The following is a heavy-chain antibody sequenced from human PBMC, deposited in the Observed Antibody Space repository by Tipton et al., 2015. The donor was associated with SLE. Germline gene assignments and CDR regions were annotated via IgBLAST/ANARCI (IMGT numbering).Heavy chain of an antibody. CDR2: MYFSGNT. CDR3: ARNPKY. V-gene: IGHV4-39*07. J-gene: IGHJ4*02. CDR1: GGSISESTYS. Sequence: LRLSCTVSGGSISESTYSWDWIRQAPGKGLEWIGGMYFSGNTYYNPFLRSRVTISADTSKNQFSLKLTSVTAADTAVYYCARNPKYWGQGTLVIVSS.